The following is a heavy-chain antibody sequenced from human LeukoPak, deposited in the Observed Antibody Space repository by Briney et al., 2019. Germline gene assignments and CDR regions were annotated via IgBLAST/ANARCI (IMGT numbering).Heavy chain of an antibody. D-gene: IGHD4-17*01. V-gene: IGHV4-59*01. CDR2: IYYSGST. CDR3: ASVGYGDYV. J-gene: IGHJ4*02. CDR1: GGSISSYY. Sequence: SETLSLTCTVSGGSISSYYWSWIRQPPGKGLEWIGYIYYSGSTNYNPSLKSRVTISVDTSKNQFSLKLSSVTAADTAVYYCASVGYGDYVWGQGTLVTVSS.